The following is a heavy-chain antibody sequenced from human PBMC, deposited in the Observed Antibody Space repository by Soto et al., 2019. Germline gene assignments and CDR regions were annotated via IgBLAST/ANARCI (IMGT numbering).Heavy chain of an antibody. V-gene: IGHV1-3*01. D-gene: IGHD6-13*01. CDR3: ARDWGYSSTANDAFDI. Sequence: ASVKVSCKVSGYSLIMYAMHWVRQAPGQRLEWMGWIYGGNGIAHYSEKFRGRVTFTWDTSASTAYMELRSLRSDDTAVYYCARDWGYSSTANDAFDIWGQGTMVTVSS. CDR1: GYSLIMYA. CDR2: IYGGNGIA. J-gene: IGHJ3*02.